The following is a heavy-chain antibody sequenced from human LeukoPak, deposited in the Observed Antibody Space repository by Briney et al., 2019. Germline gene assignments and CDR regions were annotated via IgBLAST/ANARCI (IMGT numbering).Heavy chain of an antibody. CDR3: ARTWIQIPPLEY. CDR2: ISSIGTI. Sequence: GGSLRLSCAASGFTFSDYYMSWIRQAPGKGLEWVSYISSIGTIYYADSVKGRFTISRDNAKNSLYLQMNSLRAEDTAVYYCARTWIQIPPLEYWGQGTLVTVSS. V-gene: IGHV3-11*04. J-gene: IGHJ4*02. D-gene: IGHD5-18*01. CDR1: GFTFSDYY.